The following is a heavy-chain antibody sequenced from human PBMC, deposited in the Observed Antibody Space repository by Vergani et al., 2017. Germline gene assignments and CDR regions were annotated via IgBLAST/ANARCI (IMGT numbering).Heavy chain of an antibody. D-gene: IGHD2-2*01. CDR1: GYSFTSYW. CDR2: IYPGDSDT. J-gene: IGHJ6*03. V-gene: IGHV5-51*03. Sequence: EVQLVPSGAEVKKPGESLKISCKGSGYSFTSYWIGWVRQMPGKGLEWMGIIYPGDSDTRYSPSFQGQVTISADKSISTAYLQWSSLKASDTAVYYCARGNIVVVPAPGGEEWYYYMDVWGKGTTVTVSS. CDR3: ARGNIVVVPAPGGEEWYYYMDV.